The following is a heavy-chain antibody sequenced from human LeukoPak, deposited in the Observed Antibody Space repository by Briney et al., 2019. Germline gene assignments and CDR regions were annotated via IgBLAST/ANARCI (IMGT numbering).Heavy chain of an antibody. D-gene: IGHD3-10*01. CDR1: GGSISSSSYY. CDR2: IYYSGST. CDR3: ARGGSGSFEYFQH. J-gene: IGHJ1*01. V-gene: IGHV4-39*07. Sequence: SETLSLTCTVAGGSISSSSYYWGWIRQPPGKGLEWIGSIYYSGSTYYNPSLKSRVTLSVDTSKNQFSLKLSSVTAADTAVYYCARGGSGSFEYFQHWGQGTLVTVSS.